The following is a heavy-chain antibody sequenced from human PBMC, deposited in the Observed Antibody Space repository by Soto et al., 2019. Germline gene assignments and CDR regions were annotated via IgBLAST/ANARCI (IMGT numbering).Heavy chain of an antibody. CDR3: ARGQEGVVATH. D-gene: IGHD5-12*01. CDR2: IKDGGRT. Sequence: QVQLQQWGAGLLKPSETLSLNCAVNGGSLSGYYWSWIRQPPGKGLEWIGEIKDGGRTNYSPSLMGXXTXPXXTSNNQFSLRLYSVTAADTGVYYCARGQEGVVATHWDQGTLVTVSS. CDR1: GGSLSGYY. J-gene: IGHJ4*02. V-gene: IGHV4-34*01.